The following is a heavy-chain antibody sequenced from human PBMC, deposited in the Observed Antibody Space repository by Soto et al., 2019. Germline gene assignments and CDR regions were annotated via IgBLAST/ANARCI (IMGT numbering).Heavy chain of an antibody. CDR2: INTHTGNP. Sequence: QVQLVQSGSELKKPGDSVKFSCKASGYTFTSDVVNWVRQAPGQGLEWMGLINTHTGNPTYAQGFTGRFVFSLDTSDSTAYLQICSLKAEDTAVYYCARARPLGRSSSWCNWFDPWGQGTLVTVSS. J-gene: IGHJ5*02. D-gene: IGHD6-13*01. CDR1: GYTFTSDV. V-gene: IGHV7-4-1*01. CDR3: ARARPLGRSSSWCNWFDP.